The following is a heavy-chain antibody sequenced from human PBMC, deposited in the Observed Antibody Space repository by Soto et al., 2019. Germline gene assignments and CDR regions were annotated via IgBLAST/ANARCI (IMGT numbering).Heavy chain of an antibody. CDR2: TYYTGRT. J-gene: IGHJ6*02. CDR1: GDSISGYY. CDR3: TTDVVDYDILTGEVYYYYGMDV. V-gene: IGHV4-59*01. Sequence: AETLSLTCTVSGDSISGYYWSWIRQAPGKGLEWIGYTYYTGRTDYNPSLKSRVTMSVDTSKNKFSLELTSVTAADTAVYYCTTDVVDYDILTGEVYYYYGMDVWGQGTTVTVSS. D-gene: IGHD3-9*01.